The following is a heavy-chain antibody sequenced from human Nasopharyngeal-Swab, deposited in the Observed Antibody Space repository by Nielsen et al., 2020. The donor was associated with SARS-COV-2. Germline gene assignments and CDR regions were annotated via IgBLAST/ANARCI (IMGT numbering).Heavy chain of an antibody. Sequence: WIRQPPGKGMEWIGYIYYSGSTYYNPSLKSRVTISVDTSKNQFSLKLSSVTAADTAVYYCARDSGVVGTKYHYYGMDVWGQGTTVTVSS. CDR2: IYYSGST. CDR3: ARDSGVVGTKYHYYGMDV. J-gene: IGHJ6*02. V-gene: IGHV4-30-4*01. D-gene: IGHD6-19*01.